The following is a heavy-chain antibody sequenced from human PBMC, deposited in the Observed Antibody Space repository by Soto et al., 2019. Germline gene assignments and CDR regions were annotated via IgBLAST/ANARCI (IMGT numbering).Heavy chain of an antibody. CDR2: ISGSSSTI. Sequence: EVQLVESGGDLVQPGGSLRLSCVASGFPFSTYNMNWVRQAPGKGLEWLSYISGSSSTIYYADSVKGRFTISRDNAKNSLYLQMSSLRDEDTAVYYCARADYPNYYYYGLDVWGQGTTVTVSS. CDR1: GFPFSTYN. J-gene: IGHJ6*02. V-gene: IGHV3-48*02. CDR3: ARADYPNYYYYGLDV. D-gene: IGHD4-17*01.